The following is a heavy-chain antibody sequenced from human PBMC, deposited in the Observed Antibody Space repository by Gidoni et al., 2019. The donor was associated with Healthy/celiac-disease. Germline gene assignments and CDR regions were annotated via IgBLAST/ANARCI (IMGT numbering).Heavy chain of an antibody. V-gene: IGHV4-59*01. J-gene: IGHJ6*02. CDR3: ASGDQMYYYYGMDV. CDR2: IYYSGST. Sequence: ISSYYWSWIRQPPGKGLEWIGYIYYSGSTNYNPSLKSRVTISVDTSKNQFSLKLSSVTAADTAVYYCASGDQMYYYYGMDVWGQGTTVTVSS. CDR1: ISSYY. D-gene: IGHD7-27*01.